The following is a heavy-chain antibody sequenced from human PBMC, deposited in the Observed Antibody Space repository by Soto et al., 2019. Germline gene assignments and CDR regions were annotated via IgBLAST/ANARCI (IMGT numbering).Heavy chain of an antibody. J-gene: IGHJ6*02. CDR3: ARADIVVVPAALSYYYYGMDV. CDR1: GGTFSSYA. Sequence: SVKVSCKASGGTFSSYAISWVRQAPGQGLEWMGGIIPIFGTANYAQKFQGGVTITADESTSTAYMELSSLRSEDTAVYYCARADIVVVPAALSYYYYGMDVWGQGTTVTVSS. CDR2: IIPIFGTA. V-gene: IGHV1-69*13. D-gene: IGHD2-2*01.